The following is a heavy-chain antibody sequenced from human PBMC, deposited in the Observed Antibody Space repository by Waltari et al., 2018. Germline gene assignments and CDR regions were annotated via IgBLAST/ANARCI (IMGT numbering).Heavy chain of an antibody. D-gene: IGHD3-3*01. CDR1: GFTFSSYG. Sequence: QVQLVESGGGVVQPGRSLRLSCAASGFTFSSYGMPWVRQAPGKGRGGVAVIWYDGMNKYFAASVKGRFTISRDNSKNTLYLQMNSLRAEDTAMYYCAKEEGFGVVTNWFDPWGQGTLVTVSS. CDR3: AKEEGFGVVTNWFDP. J-gene: IGHJ5*02. V-gene: IGHV3-30*18. CDR2: IWYDGMNK.